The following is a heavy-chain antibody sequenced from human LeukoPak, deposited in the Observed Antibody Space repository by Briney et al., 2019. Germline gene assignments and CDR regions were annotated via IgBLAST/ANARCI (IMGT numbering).Heavy chain of an antibody. CDR2: INPNSGGT. D-gene: IGHD5-18*01. V-gene: IGHV1-2*02. CDR3: ARGTGEGYSYGRYYFDY. Sequence: ASVKVSCKASGYTFTSYYMHWVRQAPGQGLEWMGWINPNSGGTNYAQKFQGRVTMTRDTSISTAYVELSRLRFDDTAVYYCARGTGEGYSYGRYYFDYWGQGTLVTVSS. J-gene: IGHJ4*02. CDR1: GYTFTSYY.